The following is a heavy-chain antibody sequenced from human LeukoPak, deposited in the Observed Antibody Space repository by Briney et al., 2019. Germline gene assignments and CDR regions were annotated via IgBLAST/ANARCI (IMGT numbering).Heavy chain of an antibody. CDR3: ARSDYFGSGSAYYFDF. CDR1: GGSIANGGYY. CDR2: IFHSGTT. J-gene: IGHJ4*02. V-gene: IGHV4-31*03. Sequence: SETLSLTCTVSGGSIANGGYYWTWIRQHPGKGLEWIGVIFHSGTTYYNPSLKSRLTISVETSKNQFSLSLSPVTAADTAVYYCARSDYFGSGSAYYFDFWGQGILVTVSS. D-gene: IGHD3-10*01.